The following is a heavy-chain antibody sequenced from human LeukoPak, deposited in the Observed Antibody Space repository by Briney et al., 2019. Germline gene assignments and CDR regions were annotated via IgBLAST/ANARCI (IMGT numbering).Heavy chain of an antibody. CDR2: ISYDGSNK. D-gene: IGHD2-2*02. CDR3: AREDIVVVPAAIRTNYYYYGMDV. V-gene: IGHV3-30-3*01. CDR1: GFTFSSYA. Sequence: GRSLRLSCAASGFTFSSYAMPWVRQAPGKGLEWVAVISYDGSNKYYADSVKGQFTISRDNSKNTLYPQMNSLRAEDTAVYYCAREDIVVVPAAIRTNYYYYGMDVWGQGTTVTVSS. J-gene: IGHJ6*02.